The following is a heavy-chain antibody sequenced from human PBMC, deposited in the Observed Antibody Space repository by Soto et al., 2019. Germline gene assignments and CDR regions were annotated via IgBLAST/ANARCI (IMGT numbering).Heavy chain of an antibody. D-gene: IGHD1-1*01. CDR3: ARSQQLVNNDWSDS. V-gene: IGHV3-21*01. Sequence: PEGTLRVTCAVSGFTFCFYSMSWVRQAPGKGLEWISSISHRSSRYYIYYSDSVKSRFTISGDDAKNSLFLQMTSLTAEDTATYYCARSQQLVNNDWSDSWRQVPRVTLSS. CDR1: GFTFCFYS. CDR2: ISHRSSRYYI. J-gene: IGHJ5*01.